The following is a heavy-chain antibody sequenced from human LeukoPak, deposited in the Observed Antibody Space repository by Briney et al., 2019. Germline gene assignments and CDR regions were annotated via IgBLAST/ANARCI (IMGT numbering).Heavy chain of an antibody. CDR1: GGSISSGGYY. CDR3: ARDPPPTVLPLGYFDL. CDR2: IYYSGST. D-gene: IGHD4-17*01. V-gene: IGHV4-31*03. J-gene: IGHJ2*01. Sequence: SETLSLTCTVSGGSISSGGYYWSWIRQHPGKGLEWIGYIYYSGSTYYNPSLKSRVTISVDTSKNQFSLKLSSVTAADTAVYYCARDPPPTVLPLGYFDLWGRGTLVTVSS.